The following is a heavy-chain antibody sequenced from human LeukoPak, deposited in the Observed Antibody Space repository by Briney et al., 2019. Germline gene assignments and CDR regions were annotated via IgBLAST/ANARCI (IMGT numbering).Heavy chain of an antibody. Sequence: ASVKVSCKASGYTFTSYAMNWVRRAPGHGLEGRGGTNTKTGNPTYAQGFTGRFVFSLDTSVSTAYLQISSLKAEDTAVYYCARVYRLYYDFWSGYDYFDYWGQGTLVTVSS. CDR3: ARVYRLYYDFWSGYDYFDY. V-gene: IGHV7-4-1*02. CDR2: TNTKTGNP. CDR1: GYTFTSYA. J-gene: IGHJ4*02. D-gene: IGHD3-3*01.